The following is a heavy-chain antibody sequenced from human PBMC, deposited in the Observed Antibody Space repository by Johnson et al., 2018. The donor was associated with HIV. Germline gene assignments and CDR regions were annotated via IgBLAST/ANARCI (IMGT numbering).Heavy chain of an antibody. J-gene: IGHJ3*02. CDR1: QFIFSNYY. Sequence: VQLVESGGGLAKPAWSPRLSCAASQFIFSNYYMNCVRQAPGNGLELVGQVNPNGDSTYLIDSGKDRFNTSRDNAKNTLHLHMNSLRAEDTAMYYCAKDEYGDLWVGAFDIWGQGTMVTVSS. D-gene: IGHD4-17*01. CDR3: AKDEYGDLWVGAFDI. V-gene: IGHV3-25*05. CDR2: NPNGDST.